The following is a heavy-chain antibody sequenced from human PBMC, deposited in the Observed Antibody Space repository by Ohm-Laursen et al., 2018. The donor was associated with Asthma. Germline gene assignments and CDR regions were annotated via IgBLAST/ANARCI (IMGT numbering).Heavy chain of an antibody. CDR3: ASADCTGGVCYTKSYYYYYGMDV. V-gene: IGHV1-69*01. Sequence: SSVKVSCKASGGTSSSYAISWVRQAPGQGLEWMGGIIPIFGTANYAQKFQGRVTITADESTSTAYMELSSLRSEDTAVYYCASADCTGGVCYTKSYYYYYGMDVWGQGTTVTVSS. CDR2: IIPIFGTA. D-gene: IGHD2-8*02. CDR1: GGTSSSYA. J-gene: IGHJ6*02.